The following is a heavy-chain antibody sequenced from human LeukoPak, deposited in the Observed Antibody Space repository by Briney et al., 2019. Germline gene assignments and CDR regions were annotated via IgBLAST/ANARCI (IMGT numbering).Heavy chain of an antibody. D-gene: IGHD3-22*01. CDR3: AKGSYYDSSGSFYFDY. V-gene: IGHV3-23*01. CDR2: ISGSGDNT. CDR1: GFTFSSHW. Sequence: GGSLRLSCAASGFTFSSHWMHWVRQAPGKGLEWVSGISGSGDNTYYADSVKGRFTISRDNSKNTLYVQMNSLGTEDTAAYYCAKGSYYDSSGSFYFDYWGQGTLVTVSS. J-gene: IGHJ4*02.